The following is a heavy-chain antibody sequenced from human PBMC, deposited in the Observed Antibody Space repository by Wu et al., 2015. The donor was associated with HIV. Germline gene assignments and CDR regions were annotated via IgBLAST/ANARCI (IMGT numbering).Heavy chain of an antibody. J-gene: IGHJ6*02. D-gene: IGHD4-23*01. CDR1: GGTFSSYA. Sequence: QVQLVQSGAEIKKPGSSVKVSCKTSGGTFSSYAISWVRQAPGQGLEWMGGIIPIFGTANYAQKFQGGVTITTDESTSTAYMELSSLRSEDTAVYYCAGGNSVNWYYYYGMDVWGQGTTVTVSS. CDR2: IIPIFGTA. CDR3: AGGNSVNWYYYYGMDV. V-gene: IGHV1-69*05.